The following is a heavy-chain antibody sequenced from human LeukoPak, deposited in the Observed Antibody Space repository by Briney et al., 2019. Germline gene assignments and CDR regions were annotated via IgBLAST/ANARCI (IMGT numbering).Heavy chain of an antibody. D-gene: IGHD3-10*01. Sequence: GGSLRLSCAVSGMTFKNYWMSWFRQTPGKGLEWVATINQDESEKYYLDSVKGRFTISTDTATNSIYLQMYSLTAEPTAVYSCARSYYYGSGSYGYWGPGTLVTVSS. J-gene: IGHJ4*02. CDR2: INQDESEK. CDR3: ARSYYYGSGSYGY. CDR1: GMTFKNYW. V-gene: IGHV3-7*03.